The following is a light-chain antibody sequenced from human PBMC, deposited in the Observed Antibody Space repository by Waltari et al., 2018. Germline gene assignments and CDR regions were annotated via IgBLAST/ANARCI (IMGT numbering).Light chain of an antibody. J-gene: IGLJ3*02. CDR1: IPNSTSNT. CDR2: GNN. CDR3: AAWDDSLDGHGV. Sequence: QYVLTQPPSASGTPGQRVTISCSGTIPNSTSNTLKWYQQLPGTAPKLLIYGNNQRPSGIPDRFSGSKSGTSASLAISGLQSEDEADYYCAAWDDSLDGHGVFGGGTKLTVL. V-gene: IGLV1-44*01.